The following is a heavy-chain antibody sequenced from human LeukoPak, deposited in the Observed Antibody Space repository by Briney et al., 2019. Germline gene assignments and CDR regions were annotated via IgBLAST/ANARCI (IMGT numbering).Heavy chain of an antibody. D-gene: IGHD2-8*01. J-gene: IGHJ4*02. Sequence: GGSLRLSCAASGFTFSSYGMHWVRLAPGTGLDWVAFLRYDGSDKKYGDSVKGRFTISRDNSKNTLYLQMNSLRAEDTALYYCAKDRSCTNDICHGDFDYWGQGTLVTVSS. CDR2: LRYDGSDK. CDR1: GFTFSSYG. CDR3: AKDRSCTNDICHGDFDY. V-gene: IGHV3-30*02.